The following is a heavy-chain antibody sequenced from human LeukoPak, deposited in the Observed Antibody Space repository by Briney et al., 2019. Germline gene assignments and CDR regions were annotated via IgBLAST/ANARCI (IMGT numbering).Heavy chain of an antibody. V-gene: IGHV3-23*01. CDR1: GFTYRTYA. CDR2: TGSNGVT. D-gene: IGHD3-22*01. J-gene: IGHJ4*02. Sequence: PGGSLRLSCTVSGFTYRTYAHSWVRQAPGKGLEWVSATGSNGVTYYADSVKGRFTISRDNSKNALYLQMNGLRADDTAVYYCGIKHTSDCYVFWGQGTLVTVSS. CDR3: GIKHTSDCYVF.